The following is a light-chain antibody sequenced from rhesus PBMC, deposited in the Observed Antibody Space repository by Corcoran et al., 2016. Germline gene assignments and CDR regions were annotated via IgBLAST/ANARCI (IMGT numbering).Light chain of an antibody. CDR2: EVS. CDR1: SNYVGGYDY. Sequence: QAALTQPPSVSGSPGQSVTISCTGTSNYVGGYDYVSWYQQHPGTAPKLMIYEVSKRPSGVSDRFSGSKSGNTASLTISGLQAEDEADYYCSSYAGRNTYIFGAGTRLTVL. CDR3: SSYAGRNTYI. V-gene: IGLV2-23*01. J-gene: IGLJ1*01.